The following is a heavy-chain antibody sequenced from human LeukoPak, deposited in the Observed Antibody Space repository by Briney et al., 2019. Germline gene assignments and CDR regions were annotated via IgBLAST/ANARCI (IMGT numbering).Heavy chain of an antibody. CDR3: ARDRLRFLEWSPDAFDI. V-gene: IGHV3-21*01. CDR1: GFTFSSYS. Sequence: GGSLRLSCAASGFTFSSYSMNWVRQAPGKGLEWVSSISSSSSYIYYAVSVKGRFTISRDNAKNSLYLQMNSLRAEDTAVYYCARDRLRFLEWSPDAFDIWGQGTMVTVSS. CDR2: ISSSSSYI. D-gene: IGHD3-3*01. J-gene: IGHJ3*02.